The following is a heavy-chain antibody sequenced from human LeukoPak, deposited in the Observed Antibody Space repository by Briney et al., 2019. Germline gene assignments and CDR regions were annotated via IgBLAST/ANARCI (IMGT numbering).Heavy chain of an antibody. V-gene: IGHV3-53*01. CDR1: GFTVSSNY. CDR3: ARDMAGPPLFYY. J-gene: IGHJ4*02. CDR2: IYSGGGT. D-gene: IGHD6-19*01. Sequence: GGSLRLSCAASGFTVSSNYMSWVRQSPGKGLGWVSVIYSGGGTYYADSAKGRFTISRDNSKNTLYLQMNSLRAEDTAVYYCARDMAGPPLFYYCGQGPLVTVSS.